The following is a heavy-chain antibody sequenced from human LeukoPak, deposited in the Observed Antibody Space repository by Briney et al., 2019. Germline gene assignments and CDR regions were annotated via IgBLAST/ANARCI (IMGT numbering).Heavy chain of an antibody. J-gene: IGHJ6*02. V-gene: IGHV3-53*01. D-gene: IGHD3-10*01. Sequence: GGSLRLSCAASGFNVSTNYMSWVRQVPGKGLEWVSVFSSGGYTYYADSVKGRFTVSRDNSKNTLSLQMNSLRAEDTAVYYCARGQSGTPHYYYGMDVWGQGTTVTVSS. CDR3: ARGQSGTPHYYYGMDV. CDR1: GFNVSTNY. CDR2: FSSGGYT.